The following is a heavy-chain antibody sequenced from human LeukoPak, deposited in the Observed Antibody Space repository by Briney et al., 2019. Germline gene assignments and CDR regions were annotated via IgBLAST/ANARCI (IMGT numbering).Heavy chain of an antibody. CDR2: TNHSGST. J-gene: IGHJ2*01. CDR3: GRRAYRYADYWYFDL. CDR1: GGSISSSNW. V-gene: IGHV4-4*02. D-gene: IGHD5-18*01. Sequence: SETLSLTCAVSGGSISSSNWWSWVRQPPGKGLEGIGETNHSGSTNYNPSLKRLVTISVDKSKNQFSLKLASVTASDTAVYYCGRRAYRYADYWYFDLWGRGTLVTVSS.